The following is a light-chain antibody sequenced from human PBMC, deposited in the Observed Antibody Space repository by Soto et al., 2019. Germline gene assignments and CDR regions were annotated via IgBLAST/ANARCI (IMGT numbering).Light chain of an antibody. CDR2: GAS. CDR1: QSVSNNY. J-gene: IGKJ1*01. V-gene: IGKV3-20*01. CDR3: QQYGTPGT. Sequence: EILLTQSPGTLSLSPGERATLSCGASQSVSNNYLAWYKQKPGQAPRLLIYGASNRATGIPDRFSGSGSGTEFTLTISRLEPEDFAVYYCQQYGTPGTFGHGTKVDIK.